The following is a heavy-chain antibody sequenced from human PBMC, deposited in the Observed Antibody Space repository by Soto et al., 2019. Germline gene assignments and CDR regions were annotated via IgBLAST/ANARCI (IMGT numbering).Heavy chain of an antibody. D-gene: IGHD4-4*01. J-gene: IGHJ3*02. Sequence: SEALSVTCTVSGGSISISSYYWGCIRQPPGKGLEWIGSIYYSGSTYYNPSLKSRVTISADRSKNQFSLKLGSVTAADTAVYYCATLTTVFSAFDIWGQGTMVTVS. CDR3: ATLTTVFSAFDI. V-gene: IGHV4-39*07. CDR2: IYYSGST. CDR1: GGSISISSYY.